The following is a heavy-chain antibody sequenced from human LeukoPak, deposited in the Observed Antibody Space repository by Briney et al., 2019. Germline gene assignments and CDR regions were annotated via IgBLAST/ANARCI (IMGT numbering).Heavy chain of an antibody. V-gene: IGHV3-9*03. D-gene: IGHD2-2*01. J-gene: IGHJ4*02. CDR1: GFTFDDYA. CDR2: ISWNSGSI. Sequence: GGSLRLSCAASGFTFDDYAMHWVRQAPGKGLEWVSGISWNSGSIGYADSVKGRFAISRDNAKNSLYLQMNSLRAEDMALYYCAKGYQLLSTPTFDYWGQGTLLTVSS. CDR3: AKGYQLLSTPTFDY.